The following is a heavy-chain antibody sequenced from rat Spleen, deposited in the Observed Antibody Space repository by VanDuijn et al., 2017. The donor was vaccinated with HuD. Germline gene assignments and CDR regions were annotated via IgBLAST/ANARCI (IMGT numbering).Heavy chain of an antibody. CDR2: INKDSSII. D-gene: IGHD4-3*01. Sequence: EVKLVESGGGLVQPGRSLKLSCAASGFNFNDHWMGWVRQAPGKGREWIAEINKDSSIIKYSPSLKDKPTISRDNAQNTLYLQLNKLKSEDTAIYYCVREESGVRDWGQGVMVTVSS. J-gene: IGHJ2*01. V-gene: IGHV4-2*01. CDR1: GFNFNDHW. CDR3: VREESGVRD.